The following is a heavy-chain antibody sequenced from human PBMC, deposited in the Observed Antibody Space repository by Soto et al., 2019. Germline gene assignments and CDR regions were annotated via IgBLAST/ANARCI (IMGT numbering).Heavy chain of an antibody. CDR1: GFSLSTSGVG. D-gene: IGHD6-25*01. V-gene: IGHV2-5*02. J-gene: IGHJ5*02. CDR2: IYWDDDK. Sequence: QITLKESGPTLVEPTQTLTLTCTFSGFSLSTSGVGVGWVRQSPGKALEWLAFIYWDDDKRYSPSLRSRLTITKATSKNQVVHTLTNMDPVDSATYFCAHRRPYSGGWNEGWFDPWGQGTLVTVSS. CDR3: AHRRPYSGGWNEGWFDP.